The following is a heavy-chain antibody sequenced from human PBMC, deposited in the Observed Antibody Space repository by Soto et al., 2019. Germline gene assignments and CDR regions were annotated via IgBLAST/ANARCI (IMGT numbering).Heavy chain of an antibody. V-gene: IGHV1-18*01. CDR2: ISAYNGNT. J-gene: IGHJ5*02. CDR3: ARVVISGWYRGNWFDP. Sequence: QVQLVQSGAEVKKPGASVKVSCKASGYTFTSYGISWVRQAPGQGLEWMGWISAYNGNTNYAQKLQGRVTMTTDASTSTAYMELRSLRSDDTAVYYCARVVISGWYRGNWFDPWGQGSLVTVSS. CDR1: GYTFTSYG. D-gene: IGHD6-19*01.